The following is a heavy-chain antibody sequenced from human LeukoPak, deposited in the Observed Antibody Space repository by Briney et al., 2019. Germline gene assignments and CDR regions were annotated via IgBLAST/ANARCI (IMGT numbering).Heavy chain of an antibody. J-gene: IGHJ3*02. Sequence: AETLSLTCTVSGGSISSYYWSWIRQPPGKGLEWLGYIYYSGSTNYNPSLKSRVTISVDTSKNQFSLKLSSVTAADTAVYYCAREGRHYYDSSGYLFGAFDIWGQGTMVTDSS. D-gene: IGHD3-22*01. CDR2: IYYSGST. CDR3: AREGRHYYDSSGYLFGAFDI. CDR1: GGSISSYY. V-gene: IGHV4-59*12.